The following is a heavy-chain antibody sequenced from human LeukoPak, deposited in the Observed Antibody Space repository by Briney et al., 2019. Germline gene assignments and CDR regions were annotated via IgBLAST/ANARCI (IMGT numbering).Heavy chain of an antibody. V-gene: IGHV4-34*01. Sequence: PSETLSLTCAVYGGSFSGYYWSWIRQPPGKGLEWIGEINHSGSTNYNPSPRSRVTISVDTSKNQFSLKRSSVTAAEAAVYYCARRSDSSGYYAPPTNYYYYMDVWGKGTTVTVSS. D-gene: IGHD3-22*01. CDR2: INHSGST. CDR3: ARRSDSSGYYAPPTNYYYYMDV. J-gene: IGHJ6*03. CDR1: GGSFSGYY.